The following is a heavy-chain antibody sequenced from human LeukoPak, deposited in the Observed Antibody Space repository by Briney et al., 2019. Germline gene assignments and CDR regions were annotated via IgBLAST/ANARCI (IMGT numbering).Heavy chain of an antibody. CDR2: IIAVTGIT. J-gene: IGHJ4*02. Sequence: ASVKVSCKASGYSFSNFGISWVRQAPGQGLEWVAWIIAVTGITNYAQKFQGRVTVTTDTSTSTAYMELTGLRSDDTAVYYCARDNDRGTFQAENYWGPGTLVTVSS. D-gene: IGHD1-26*01. CDR1: GYSFSNFG. CDR3: ARDNDRGTFQAENY. V-gene: IGHV1-18*01.